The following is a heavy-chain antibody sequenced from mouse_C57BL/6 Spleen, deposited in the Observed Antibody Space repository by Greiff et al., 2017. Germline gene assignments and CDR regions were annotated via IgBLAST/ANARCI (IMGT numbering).Heavy chain of an antibody. D-gene: IGHD1-1*01. V-gene: IGHV1-5*01. J-gene: IGHJ1*03. CDR2: IYPGNSDT. CDR1: GYTFTSYW. CDR3: TRGHITTVSGFDV. Sequence: VQLQQSGTVLARPGASVKMSCKTSGYTFTSYWMHWVKQRPGQGLEWIGAIYPGNSDTSYNQKFKGKAKLTAVTSASTAYMELSSLTNEDSAVYYCTRGHITTVSGFDVWGTGTTVTVSS.